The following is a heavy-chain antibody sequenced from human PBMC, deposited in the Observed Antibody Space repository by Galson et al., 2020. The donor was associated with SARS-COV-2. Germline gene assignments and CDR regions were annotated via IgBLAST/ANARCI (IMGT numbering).Heavy chain of an antibody. D-gene: IGHD1-26*01. V-gene: IGHV2-26*01. CDR3: ARIRTGWELRGLFDP. CDR1: GFSLSNARMG. J-gene: IGHJ5*02. Sequence: SGPTLVKPTETLTLTCTVSGFSLSNARMGVSWIRQPPGKALEWLAHIFSNDEKSYSTSLKSRLTISKDTSKSQVVLTMTNMDPVDTATYYWARIRTGWELRGLFDPWGQGTLVTVSS. CDR2: IFSNDEK.